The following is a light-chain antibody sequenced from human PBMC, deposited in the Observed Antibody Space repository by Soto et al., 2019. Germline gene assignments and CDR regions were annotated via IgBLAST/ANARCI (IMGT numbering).Light chain of an antibody. CDR1: KDISNY. J-gene: IGKJ3*01. CDR3: QQYDNLPFT. V-gene: IGKV1-33*01. CDR2: DAS. Sequence: DIQMTQSPSSLSASVGDRVTITCQASKDISNYLNWYQQKPRKAPKLLIYDASNLEVGVPIRFSGSGSGTDFTFTITSLQPEDIATYYCQQYDNLPFTFGPGTKVDIK.